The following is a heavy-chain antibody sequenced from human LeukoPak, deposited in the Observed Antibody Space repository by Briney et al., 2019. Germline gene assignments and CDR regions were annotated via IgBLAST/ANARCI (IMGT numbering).Heavy chain of an antibody. D-gene: IGHD2-21*01. V-gene: IGHV1-2*02. CDR1: GYTFTGYY. Sequence: ASVKVSCKASGYTFTGYYMHWVRQAPGQGLEWMGWINPNSGGTNYAQKFQGRVTMTRDTSISTAYMELGRLRSDDTAVYYCARAVNCGGDCYFVEYFQHWGEGTLVTVSS. J-gene: IGHJ1*01. CDR3: ARAVNCGGDCYFVEYFQH. CDR2: INPNSGGT.